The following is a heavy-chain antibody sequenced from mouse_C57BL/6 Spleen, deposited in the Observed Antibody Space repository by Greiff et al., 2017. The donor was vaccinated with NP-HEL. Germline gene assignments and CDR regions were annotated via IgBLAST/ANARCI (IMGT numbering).Heavy chain of an antibody. J-gene: IGHJ2*01. CDR3: AKGTTVGATPHCFDY. Sequence: EVQLQQSGAELVRPGASVKLSCTASGFNITDDYMHWVKQRPEQGLEWIGWIDPENGDTEYASKFQGKATITADTSSNTAYLELSSLTSEDTAVYYGAKGTTVGATPHCFDYWGQGTTLTVSS. V-gene: IGHV14-4*01. D-gene: IGHD1-1*01. CDR1: GFNITDDY. CDR2: IDPENGDT.